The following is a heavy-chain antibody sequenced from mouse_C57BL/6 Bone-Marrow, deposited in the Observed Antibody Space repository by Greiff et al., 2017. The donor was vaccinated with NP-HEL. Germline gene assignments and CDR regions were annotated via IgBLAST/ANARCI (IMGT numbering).Heavy chain of an antibody. CDR3: ARGRLRRGMDY. CDR1: GYTFTSYG. J-gene: IGHJ4*01. Sequence: QVQLQQSGAELARPGASVKLSCKASGYTFTSYGISWVKQRTGQGLEWIGVIYPRSGNTYYNEKFKGKATLTADKSSSTAYMELRSLTSEDSAVYFCARGRLRRGMDYWGQGTSVTVSS. CDR2: IYPRSGNT. V-gene: IGHV1-81*01. D-gene: IGHD2-4*01.